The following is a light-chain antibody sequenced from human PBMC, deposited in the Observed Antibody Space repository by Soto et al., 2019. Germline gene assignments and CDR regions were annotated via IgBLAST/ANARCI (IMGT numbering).Light chain of an antibody. CDR2: QTS. V-gene: IGKV3-11*01. J-gene: IGKJ1*01. Sequence: IVLTQSPATLSSLPGERATLSCRASQYINTRLAWYQHRPGQSPRLLIYQTSLRAAGIPARFSASGSGTDFTLTISDVQPEDFALYYCHQRQSWPRTFGQGTKVDI. CDR3: HQRQSWPRT. CDR1: QYINTR.